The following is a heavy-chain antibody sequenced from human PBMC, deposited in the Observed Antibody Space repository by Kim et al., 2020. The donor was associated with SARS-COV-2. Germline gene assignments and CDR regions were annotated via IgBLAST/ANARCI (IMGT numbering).Heavy chain of an antibody. CDR3: ARGSAVADYFDY. J-gene: IGHJ4*02. D-gene: IGHD6-19*01. V-gene: IGHV1-8*01. Sequence: GDAQKFQGRVTMTRNTSISTAYMELSSLRSEDTAVYYCARGSAVADYFDYWGQGTLVTVSS.